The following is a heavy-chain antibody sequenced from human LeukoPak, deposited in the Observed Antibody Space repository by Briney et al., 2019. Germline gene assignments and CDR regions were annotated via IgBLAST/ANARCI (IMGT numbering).Heavy chain of an antibody. J-gene: IGHJ4*02. Sequence: SETPSLTCAVYGGSFSGYYWSLIRQPPGKGLEWIGEINHSGSTNYNPSLKSRVTISVDTSKNQFSLKLSSVTAADTAVYYCARGHPRSTYYYDSSGRGDYWGQGTLATVSS. CDR2: INHSGST. D-gene: IGHD3-22*01. CDR3: ARGHPRSTYYYDSSGRGDY. CDR1: GGSFSGYY. V-gene: IGHV4-34*01.